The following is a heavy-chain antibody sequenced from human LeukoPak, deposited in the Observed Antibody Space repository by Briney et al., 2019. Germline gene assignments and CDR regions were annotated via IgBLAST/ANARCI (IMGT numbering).Heavy chain of an antibody. CDR3: ARDLRSPSDTNIAIDY. CDR1: GFTFSSYW. V-gene: IGHV3-74*01. Sequence: GGSLRLSCAASGFTFSSYWMHWVRQTPGKGLVWISRINSDGSSTVSADSVKGRFTISRDNAMNTLYLQMNSLRAEDTAVYYCARDLRSPSDTNIAIDYWGQGTLVTVSS. J-gene: IGHJ4*02. CDR2: INSDGSST.